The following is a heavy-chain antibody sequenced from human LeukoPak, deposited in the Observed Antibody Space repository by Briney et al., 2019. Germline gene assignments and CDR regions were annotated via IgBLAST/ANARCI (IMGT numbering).Heavy chain of an antibody. V-gene: IGHV3-48*03. CDR3: ATYRQVLLPFES. Sequence: GGSLRLSCAASGFTFSSYEMNWVRQAPGKGLEWVSYISSSGFTLNYADSVKGRFTISRDNSKSTLSLQMNSLRAEDTAIYYCATYRQVLLPFESWGQGTLVTVSS. J-gene: IGHJ4*02. CDR1: GFTFSSYE. D-gene: IGHD2-8*02. CDR2: ISSSGFTL.